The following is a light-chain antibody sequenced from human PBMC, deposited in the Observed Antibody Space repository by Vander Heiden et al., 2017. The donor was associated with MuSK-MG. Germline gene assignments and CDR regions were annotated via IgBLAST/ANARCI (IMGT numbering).Light chain of an antibody. CDR1: QSIRTW. J-gene: IGKJ3*01. Sequence: DIQMTQSPSTLSAFVGDRVTITCRASQSIRTWLAWDQQKPGKAPRLLIYDASSLNSGVPSRFSGSGSGTEFTLTISSLQTDDLATYYGQQYNSYSFGHGTKVDIK. V-gene: IGKV1-5*01. CDR2: DAS. CDR3: QQYNSYS.